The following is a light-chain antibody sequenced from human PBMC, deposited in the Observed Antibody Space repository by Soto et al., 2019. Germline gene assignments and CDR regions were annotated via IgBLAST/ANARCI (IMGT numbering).Light chain of an antibody. CDR2: GAS. Sequence: EIVMTQSPATLSVSPGERATLSCRASQSVSSNLAWYQQKPGQAPRLLISGASTRATGVPARFSGSGSETELTLTISSLQSEDFELYYCQQYNNWWTFGQGTKVEIK. CDR3: QQYNNWWT. CDR1: QSVSSN. V-gene: IGKV3-15*01. J-gene: IGKJ1*01.